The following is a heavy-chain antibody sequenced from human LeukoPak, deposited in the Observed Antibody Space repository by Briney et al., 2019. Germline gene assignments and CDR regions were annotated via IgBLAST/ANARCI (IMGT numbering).Heavy chain of an antibody. J-gene: IGHJ4*02. V-gene: IGHV3-74*01. CDR2: TNSDGSST. Sequence: GGSLRLSCAVSGFTFSGHWMFWVRQAPGKGLVWVSSTNSDGSSTGYADSVKGRFTISRDNSKNTLYLQMNSLRPEDTAVYYCARARPSMWIDYWGQGTLVTVSS. CDR3: ARARPSMWIDY. CDR1: GFTFSGHW. D-gene: IGHD5-12*01.